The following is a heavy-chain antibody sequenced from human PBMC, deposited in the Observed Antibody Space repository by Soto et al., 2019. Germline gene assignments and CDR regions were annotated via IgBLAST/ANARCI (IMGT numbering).Heavy chain of an antibody. CDR1: GFTFSSYS. V-gene: IGHV3-48*01. J-gene: IGHJ4*02. D-gene: IGHD3-3*01. CDR2: ISSSSTI. Sequence: GGSLRLSCAASGFTFSSYSMNWVRQAPGKGLEWVSYISSSSTIYYADSVKGRFTISRDNAKNSLYLQMNGLRAEDTAVYYCARDGITIFGVVIDYWGQGTLVTVSS. CDR3: ARDGITIFGVVIDY.